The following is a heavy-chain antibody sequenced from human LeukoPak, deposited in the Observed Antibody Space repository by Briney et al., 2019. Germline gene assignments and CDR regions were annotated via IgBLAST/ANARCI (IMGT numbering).Heavy chain of an antibody. D-gene: IGHD3-3*01. Sequence: GGSLRLSCVASGFTFSASAMYWVRQASGKGLEWVGRIRNKANSYATTHAASVKGRFTISRDDSKNTAYLQMNSLKIEDTAVYYCASSVLTISGVISDYWGQGTLVTVSS. CDR2: IRNKANSYAT. V-gene: IGHV3-73*01. J-gene: IGHJ4*02. CDR1: GFTFSASA. CDR3: ASSVLTISGVISDY.